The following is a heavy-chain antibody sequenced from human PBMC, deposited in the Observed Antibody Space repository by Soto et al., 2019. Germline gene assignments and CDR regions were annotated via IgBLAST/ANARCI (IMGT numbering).Heavy chain of an antibody. CDR1: GGTFSSYA. CDR3: ATHHITMIVGKGDYYYGMDV. D-gene: IGHD3-22*01. J-gene: IGHJ6*02. V-gene: IGHV1-69*13. Sequence: SSVKVSCKASGGTFSSYAISWVRQAPGQGLEWMGGIIPIFGTANYSQKFQGRVTITADESTSTAYMELSSLRSEDTAVYYCATHHITMIVGKGDYYYGMDVWGQGTTVTVSS. CDR2: IIPIFGTA.